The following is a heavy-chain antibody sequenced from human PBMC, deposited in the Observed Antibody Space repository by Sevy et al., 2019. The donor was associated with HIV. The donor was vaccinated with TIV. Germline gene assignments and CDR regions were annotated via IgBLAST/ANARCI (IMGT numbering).Heavy chain of an antibody. J-gene: IGHJ6*02. CDR1: EFTFSYYW. V-gene: IGHV3-7*03. D-gene: IGHD3-22*01. CDR3: AGGEIYSSSPAGMDV. Sequence: GGSLRLSCAASEFTFSYYWMTWVRQAPGKGLEWVANIKQDGSEKYYVDSVKGRFTISRDNAKNSLYLQMNSLRAEDTALFYWAGGEIYSSSPAGMDVWGQGTTVTVSS. CDR2: IKQDGSEK.